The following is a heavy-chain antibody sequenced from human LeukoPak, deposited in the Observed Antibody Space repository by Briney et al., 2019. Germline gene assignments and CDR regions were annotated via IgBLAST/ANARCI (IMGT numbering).Heavy chain of an antibody. Sequence: ASVKVSCKASGYTFTGYDMHWVRQAPGQGLEWMGRINPNSGGTNYAQKFQGRVTMTRDTSISTAYMELSRLRSDDTAVYYCARDGEEWELPTFDYWVQGTLVTVSS. CDR2: INPNSGGT. CDR1: GYTFTGYD. V-gene: IGHV1-2*06. J-gene: IGHJ4*02. CDR3: ARDGEEWELPTFDY. D-gene: IGHD1-26*01.